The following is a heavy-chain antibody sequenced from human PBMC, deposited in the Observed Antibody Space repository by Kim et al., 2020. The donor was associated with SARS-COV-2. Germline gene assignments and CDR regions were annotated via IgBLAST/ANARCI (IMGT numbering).Heavy chain of an antibody. V-gene: IGHV4-59*08. CDR3: ARLISTSGRYFDY. J-gene: IGHJ4*02. Sequence: NDNPSLKNRVCISVDTSKHQITLKLRSVADADTAVYYCARLISTSGRYFDYWGQGTLVTVSS. D-gene: IGHD3-10*01.